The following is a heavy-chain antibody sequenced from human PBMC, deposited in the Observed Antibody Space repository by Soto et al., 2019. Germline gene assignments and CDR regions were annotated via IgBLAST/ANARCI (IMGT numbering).Heavy chain of an antibody. CDR3: ASGVRIVATIFAFDI. V-gene: IGHV1-3*01. J-gene: IGHJ3*02. CDR1: GYTFTSYA. D-gene: IGHD5-12*01. CDR2: INAGNGNT. Sequence: GASVKVSCKASGYTFTSYAMHWVRQAPGQRLEWMGWINAGNGNTKYSQKFQGRVTITRDTSASTAYMELSSLRSEDTAVYYCASGVRIVATIFAFDISGQGTMVTLPS.